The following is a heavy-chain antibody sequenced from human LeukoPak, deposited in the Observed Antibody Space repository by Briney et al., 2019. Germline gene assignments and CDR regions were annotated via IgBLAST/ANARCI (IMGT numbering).Heavy chain of an antibody. J-gene: IGHJ4*02. D-gene: IGHD5-12*01. CDR2: IIPILGIA. CDR1: GGTFSSYA. V-gene: IGHV1-69*04. Sequence: ASVKVSCKASGGTFSSYAISWVRQAPGQGLEWMGRIIPILGIANYAQKFRGRVTITADKSTSTAYMELSSLRSEDTAVYYCASAPRSGYDLIDYWGQGTLVTVSS. CDR3: ASAPRSGYDLIDY.